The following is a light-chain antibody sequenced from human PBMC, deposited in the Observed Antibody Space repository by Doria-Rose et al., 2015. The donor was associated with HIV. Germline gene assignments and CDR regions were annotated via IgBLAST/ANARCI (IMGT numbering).Light chain of an antibody. CDR3: HQYGTSWT. V-gene: IGKV3-20*01. Sequence: DIVRTQSPGTLSLSPGERATLSCRASQSFSSTYLAWYQQKPGQAPSLLIYDGSTRATGIPDRFSASGSGTDFTLTINRLEPEDFALYYCHQYGTSWTFGQGTKVEI. J-gene: IGKJ1*01. CDR2: DGS. CDR1: QSFSSTY.